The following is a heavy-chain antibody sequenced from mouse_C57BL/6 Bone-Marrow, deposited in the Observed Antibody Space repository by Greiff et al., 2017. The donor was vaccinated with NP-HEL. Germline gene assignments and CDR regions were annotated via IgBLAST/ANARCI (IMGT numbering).Heavy chain of an antibody. D-gene: IGHD1-1*01. J-gene: IGHJ2*01. CDR3: ARGSPYFDY. V-gene: IGHV2-2*01. CDR1: GFSLTSYG. Sequence: VKLQESGPGLVQPSQSLSITCTVSGFSLTSYGVHWVRQSPGKGLEWLGVIWSGGSTDYNAAFISRLSISKDNSKSQVFFKMNSLQADDTAIYYCARGSPYFDYWGQGTTLIVSS. CDR2: IWSGGST.